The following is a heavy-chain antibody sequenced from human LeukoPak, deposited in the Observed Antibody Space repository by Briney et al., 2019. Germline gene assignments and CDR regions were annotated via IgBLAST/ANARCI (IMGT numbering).Heavy chain of an antibody. Sequence: PSKTLSLTCAVSGDSFISRYWTWIREPPGGGLEWIGYISYIGTTNYNPSLKSRVTISIDTSKNQFSLKLSSVTTADTAVYYCARDLVTVTKGFDIWGLGTMVSVSS. CDR1: GDSFISRY. J-gene: IGHJ3*02. D-gene: IGHD4-17*01. V-gene: IGHV4-59*11. CDR3: ARDLVTVTKGFDI. CDR2: ISYIGTT.